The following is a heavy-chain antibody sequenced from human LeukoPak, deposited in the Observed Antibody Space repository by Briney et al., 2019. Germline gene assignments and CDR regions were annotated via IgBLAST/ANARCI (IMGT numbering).Heavy chain of an antibody. D-gene: IGHD3-16*01. V-gene: IGHV4-39*02. CDR1: GGSISSSSYY. CDR2: IYYSRST. J-gene: IGHJ4*02. CDR3: AREGAETYYFDY. Sequence: SETLSLTCTVSGGSISSSSYYWGWIRQPPGKGLEWIGSIYYSRSTYYNPSLKSRVTISVDTSKNQFSLKLSSVTAADTAVYYCAREGAETYYFDYWGQGTLVPSPQ.